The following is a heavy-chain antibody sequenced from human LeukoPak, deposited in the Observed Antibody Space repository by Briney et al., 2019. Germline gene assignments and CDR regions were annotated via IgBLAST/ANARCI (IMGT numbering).Heavy chain of an antibody. J-gene: IGHJ3*02. D-gene: IGHD2-2*03. CDR2: IRFDGINK. CDR1: GLTFRSYG. V-gene: IGHV3-30*02. Sequence: GGSLRLSCATLGLTFRSYGMHWVRQAPGKGLEWVAFIRFDGINKYYADSVKGRFTISRDNSKNTLYLQMNSLRAEDTALYYCAKGELVGYCSSTSCYPDAFDIWGQGTMVTVSS. CDR3: AKGELVGYCSSTSCYPDAFDI.